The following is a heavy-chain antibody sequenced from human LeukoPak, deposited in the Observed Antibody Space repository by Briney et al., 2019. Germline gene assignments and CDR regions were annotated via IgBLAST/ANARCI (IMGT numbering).Heavy chain of an antibody. CDR2: ISSNGGST. V-gene: IGHV3-64D*06. CDR1: GFTFSSYA. CDR3: VKDGAPFRAYGGYDFGYGYYFDY. J-gene: IGHJ4*02. D-gene: IGHD5-12*01. Sequence: GGSLRLSCSASGFTFSSYAMHWVRQAPGKGLEYVSAISSNGGSTYYADSVKGKFTISRDNSKNTLYLQMSSLRAEDTAVYYCVKDGAPFRAYGGYDFGYGYYFDYWGQGTLVTVSS.